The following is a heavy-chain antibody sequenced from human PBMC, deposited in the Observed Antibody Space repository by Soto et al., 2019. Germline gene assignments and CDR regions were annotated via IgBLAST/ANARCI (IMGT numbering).Heavy chain of an antibody. CDR1: GYSFTSYW. D-gene: IGHD2-15*01. J-gene: IGHJ6*03. V-gene: IGHV5-51*01. Sequence: GESLKISCKGSGYSFTSYWIGWVRQMPGKGLEWMGIIYPGDSDTRYSPSFQGQVTISADKSISTAYLQWSSLKASDTAMYYCARLPLGYCSGGSCYHLYYYYYMDVWGKGTTVTVSS. CDR2: IYPGDSDT. CDR3: ARLPLGYCSGGSCYHLYYYYYMDV.